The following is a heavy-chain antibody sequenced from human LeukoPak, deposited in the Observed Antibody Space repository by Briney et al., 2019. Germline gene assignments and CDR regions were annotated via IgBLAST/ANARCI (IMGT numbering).Heavy chain of an antibody. J-gene: IGHJ3*02. Sequence: PGGSLRLSCAASGFTVSSNYMSWVRQAPGKGLEWVSVIYSGGSTYYADSVKGRFTISRDNSKNTLYLQTNSLRAEDTAVYYCARDSGYGDYSGAFDIWGQGTMVTVSS. D-gene: IGHD4-17*01. CDR2: IYSGGST. V-gene: IGHV3-66*01. CDR1: GFTVSSNY. CDR3: ARDSGYGDYSGAFDI.